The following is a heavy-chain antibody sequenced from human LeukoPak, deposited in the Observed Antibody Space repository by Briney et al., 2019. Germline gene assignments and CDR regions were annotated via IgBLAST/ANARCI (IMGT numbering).Heavy chain of an antibody. J-gene: IGHJ4*02. D-gene: IGHD3-3*01. CDR2: TYYRSKWFS. V-gene: IGHV6-1*01. CDR1: GDSVSSDSAA. CDR3: ARGRFWSGYYTFDS. Sequence: SQTLSLTCAISGDSVSSDSAAWNWIRQSPSRGLEWQGRTYYRSKWFSDYALSVKSRITINADTSKNQFSLNLSSVTAADAAVYYCARGRFWSGYYTFDSWGQGTLVTVSS.